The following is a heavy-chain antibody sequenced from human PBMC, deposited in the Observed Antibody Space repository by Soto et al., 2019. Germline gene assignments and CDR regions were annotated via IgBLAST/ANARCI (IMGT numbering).Heavy chain of an antibody. CDR2: IWYDGSNK. Sequence: GGSLRLSCAASGFTFSSYGMHWVRQAPGKGLEWVAVIWYDGSNKYYADSVKGRFTISRDNSKNTLYLQMNSLRAEDTAVYYCARDRVLRFLEWLLPYYGMDVWGQGTTVTVSS. CDR1: GFTFSSYG. CDR3: ARDRVLRFLEWLLPYYGMDV. D-gene: IGHD3-3*01. J-gene: IGHJ6*02. V-gene: IGHV3-33*01.